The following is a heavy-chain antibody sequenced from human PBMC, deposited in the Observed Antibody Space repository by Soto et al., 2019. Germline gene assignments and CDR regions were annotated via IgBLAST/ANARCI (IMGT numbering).Heavy chain of an antibody. V-gene: IGHV1-18*01. CDR3: ARGRDGDY. D-gene: IGHD6-6*01. CDR2: LSAHNGNT. Sequence: QVHLVQSGAEVKKPGASVKVSCKASGYTFTSYGITWVRQAPGQGLEWMGWLSAHNGNTDYAQKPQGRVIVTRDTSTSTAYMELRTLISDDTAVYYCARGRDGDYWGQGALVTVSS. J-gene: IGHJ4*02. CDR1: GYTFTSYG.